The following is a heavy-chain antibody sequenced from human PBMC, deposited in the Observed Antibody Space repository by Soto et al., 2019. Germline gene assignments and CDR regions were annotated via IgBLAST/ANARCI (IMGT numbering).Heavy chain of an antibody. CDR1: GGSIGSYY. J-gene: IGHJ4*02. V-gene: IGHV4-59*08. D-gene: IGHD3-3*01. CDR3: ARGGWRQIDY. Sequence: QVQLQESGPGLVKPSETLSLTCSVSGGSIGSYYWSWIRQPPGKGLEWIGYIYYSGSTNYNPSLKXRVTIPVDTSKNQFSLKLSSVTAADTAVYYCARGGWRQIDYWGQGTLVTVSS. CDR2: IYYSGST.